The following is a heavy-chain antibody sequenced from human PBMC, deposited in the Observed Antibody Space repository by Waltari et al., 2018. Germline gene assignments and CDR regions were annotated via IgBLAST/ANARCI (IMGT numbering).Heavy chain of an antibody. J-gene: IGHJ6*03. V-gene: IGHV4-39*07. CDR3: ARLVGSYYFDMDV. Sequence: QLQLQESGPGLLKPSETLSLTCSVSGGSITSIAYYWGWIRQPPGKGLEWIGSIYYSGSAYYNPSVKNRVTISVATTKNQFSLRLYSVTAADTAVYYCARLVGSYYFDMDVWGKGTTVVISS. CDR2: IYYSGSA. D-gene: IGHD2-8*02. CDR1: GGSITSIAYY.